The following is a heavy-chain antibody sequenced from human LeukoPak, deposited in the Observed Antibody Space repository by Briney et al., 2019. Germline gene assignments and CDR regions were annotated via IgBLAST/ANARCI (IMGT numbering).Heavy chain of an antibody. D-gene: IGHD2-2*01. V-gene: IGHV3-23*01. CDR3: AKSEGYQFYYGMDV. CDR1: GFTFSSYA. CDR2: ISGSGGST. J-gene: IGHJ6*02. Sequence: PGGSLRLSCAASGFTFSSYAMSWVRQAPGKGLEWVSAISGSGGSTYYADSVKGRFTISRDNSKNTLYLQMNSLRAEDTAVYYCAKSEGYQFYYGMDVWGQGTTVTVSS.